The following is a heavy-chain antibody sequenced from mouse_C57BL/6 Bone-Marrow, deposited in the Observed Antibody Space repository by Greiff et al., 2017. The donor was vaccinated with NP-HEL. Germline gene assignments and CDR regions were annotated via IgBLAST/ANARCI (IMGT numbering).Heavy chain of an antibody. V-gene: IGHV5-6*01. J-gene: IGHJ3*01. CDR2: ISSGGSYT. Sequence: EVQLVESGGDLVKPGGSLKLSCAASGFTFSSYGMSWVRQTPDKRLEWVATISSGGSYTYYPDSVKGRFTISRDNAKNTLYLQMSSLKSEDTAMYYCARLPRFAYWGQGTLVTVSA. CDR1: GFTFSSYG. CDR3: ARLPRFAY.